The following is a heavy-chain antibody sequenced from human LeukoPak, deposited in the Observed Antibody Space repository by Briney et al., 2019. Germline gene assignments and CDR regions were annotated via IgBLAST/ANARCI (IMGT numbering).Heavy chain of an antibody. J-gene: IGHJ5*02. CDR2: INHSGST. D-gene: IGHD3-10*01. CDR1: GGSFSGYY. CDR3: ARSLGYTMP. V-gene: IGHV4-34*01. Sequence: SETLSLACAVYGGSFSGYYWSWIRQPPGKGLEWIGEINHSGSTNYNPSLKSRVTISVDTSKNQFSLKLSSVTAADTAVYYCARSLGYTMPWGQGTLVTVSS.